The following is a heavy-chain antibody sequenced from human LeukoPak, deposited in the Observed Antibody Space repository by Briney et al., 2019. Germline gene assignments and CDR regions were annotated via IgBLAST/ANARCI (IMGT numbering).Heavy chain of an antibody. J-gene: IGHJ4*02. CDR1: GFPFNTYA. CDR3: AKDQVGSSWSFQLFDY. D-gene: IGHD6-13*01. CDR2: ISYDGSNK. V-gene: IGHV3-30*04. Sequence: PGGSLRLSCSASGFPFNTYAIHWVRQAPGKGLEWVAVISYDGSNKYYGDSVKGRFTISRDNSKNTLYLQMNSLRAEDTAVYYCAKDQVGSSWSFQLFDYWGQGTLVTVSS.